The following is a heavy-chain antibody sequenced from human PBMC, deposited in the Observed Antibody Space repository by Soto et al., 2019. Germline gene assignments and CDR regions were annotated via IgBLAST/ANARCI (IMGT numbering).Heavy chain of an antibody. Sequence: QVQLVQSGTEVKKPGSSVKVSCKASGGTFSTLAVSWVRQAPGQGLEWMGGIIPIFGRPVYAQKVQGRVTITADESTSIVYMELSSLSSEDTAVYYCARAPYEDYAVPEPNYFDSWGQGTLVTVSS. CDR3: ARAPYEDYAVPEPNYFDS. CDR1: GGTFSTLA. D-gene: IGHD4-17*01. V-gene: IGHV1-69*01. J-gene: IGHJ4*02. CDR2: IIPIFGRP.